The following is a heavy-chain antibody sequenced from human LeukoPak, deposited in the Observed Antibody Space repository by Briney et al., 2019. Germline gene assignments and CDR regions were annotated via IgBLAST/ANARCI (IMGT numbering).Heavy chain of an antibody. Sequence: ASVKVSCKASGYIFTSYNIYWVRQAPGQGLEWRGIINPSGDNTWYAQKFQGRVTMTRDMATSTDYMEVSSLKSEDTAVYYCARDNSQGDSAWWFDPWGQGTLVTVSS. D-gene: IGHD1-26*01. CDR3: ARDNSQGDSAWWFDP. V-gene: IGHV1-46*01. J-gene: IGHJ5*02. CDR2: INPSGDNT. CDR1: GYIFTSYN.